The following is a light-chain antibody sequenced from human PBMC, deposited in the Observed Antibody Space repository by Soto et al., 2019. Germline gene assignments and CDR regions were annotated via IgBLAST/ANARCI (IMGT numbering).Light chain of an antibody. CDR2: DVS. Sequence: QSALTQPASVSGSPGQSITISCTGTSSDVGGYDYVSWYQQHPGEAPKLMIYDVSYRPSGVSSRFSGSKSGNTASLTISGLQAEDEAGYYCSSYSSSSTHVVFGGGTKLTVL. CDR1: SSDVGGYDY. CDR3: SSYSSSSTHVV. V-gene: IGLV2-14*01. J-gene: IGLJ2*01.